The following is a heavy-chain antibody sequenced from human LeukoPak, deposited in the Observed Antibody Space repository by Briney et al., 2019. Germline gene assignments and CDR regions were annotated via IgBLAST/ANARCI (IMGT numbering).Heavy chain of an antibody. V-gene: IGHV4-30-2*01. CDR2: IYHSGST. CDR1: GGSISSGGYS. CDR3: ARFGGFGEQNWFDP. Sequence: SETLSLTCAVSGGSISSGGYSWSWIRQPPGKGLEWIGYIYHSGSTYYNPSLKSRVTILVDRSKNQFSLKLSSVTAADTAVYYCARFGGFGEQNWFDPWGQGTLVTVSS. J-gene: IGHJ5*02. D-gene: IGHD3-10*01.